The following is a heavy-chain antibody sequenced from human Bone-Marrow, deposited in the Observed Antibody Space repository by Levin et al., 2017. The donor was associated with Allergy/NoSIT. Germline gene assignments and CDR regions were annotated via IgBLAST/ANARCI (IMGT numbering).Heavy chain of an antibody. D-gene: IGHD6-19*01. V-gene: IGHV3-23*01. J-gene: IGHJ4*02. Sequence: GGSLRLSCAASGFTFSSYAMSWVRQAPGKGLDWVSVISGSGTSPYYADSVKGRFTTSRDNSMTTPYLQMNSLRAEDTAVDYCAKGAGWVAGAVALIWGQGTLVTVSS. CDR1: GFTFSSYA. CDR3: AKGAGWVAGAVALI. CDR2: ISGSGTSP.